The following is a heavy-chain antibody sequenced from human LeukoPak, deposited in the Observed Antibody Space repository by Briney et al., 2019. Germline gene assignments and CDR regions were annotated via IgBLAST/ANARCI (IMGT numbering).Heavy chain of an antibody. V-gene: IGHV4-61*01. CDR2: IYYSGST. CDR1: GGSVSSGSYY. Sequence: SETLSLTCTVSGGSVSSGSYYWSWIRQPPGKGLEWIGYIYYSGSTNYNPSLKSRVTISVDTSKNQFSLKLSSVTAADTAVYYCARGIHVGYCSSTSCHPHHSFDYWGQGTLVTVSS. CDR3: ARGIHVGYCSSTSCHPHHSFDY. D-gene: IGHD2-2*01. J-gene: IGHJ4*02.